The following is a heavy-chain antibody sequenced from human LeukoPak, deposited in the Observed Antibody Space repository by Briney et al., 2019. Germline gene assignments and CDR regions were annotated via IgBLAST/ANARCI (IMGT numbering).Heavy chain of an antibody. CDR2: VSGSGDTT. D-gene: IGHD5-12*01. Sequence: QTGGSLRLSCVASGFSFSTFAMIWLRQAPGKGLEWGSGVSGSGDTTYYADSVKGQFTISRDNTKNTLYLQMNSLRAEDTAVYYCAKAQYSGYDLFDYWGQGTLVTVSS. CDR3: AKAQYSGYDLFDY. V-gene: IGHV3-23*01. J-gene: IGHJ4*02. CDR1: GFSFSTFA.